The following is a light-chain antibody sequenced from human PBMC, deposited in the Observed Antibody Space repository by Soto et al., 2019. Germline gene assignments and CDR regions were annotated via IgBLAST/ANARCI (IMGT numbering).Light chain of an antibody. V-gene: IGLV1-47*01. CDR2: RNN. CDR1: SSNIGINY. Sequence: QSVLTQPPSASGTPGQRVTISCSGSSSNIGINYVYWYQQLPGTAPKLLIYRNNQRPSGVPDRFSGSKSGTSASLAISGLRSEDEADYYCAAWDESLSGYVFGTGTKLTVL. CDR3: AAWDESLSGYV. J-gene: IGLJ1*01.